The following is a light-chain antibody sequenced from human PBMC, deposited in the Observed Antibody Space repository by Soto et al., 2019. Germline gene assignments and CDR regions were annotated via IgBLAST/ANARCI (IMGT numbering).Light chain of an antibody. J-gene: IGLJ3*02. V-gene: IGLV1-40*01. CDR3: QSSDSSLSGSV. CDR1: SSNIGAGYN. Sequence: QSVLTQPPSVSGAPGQRVTISCTGSSSNIGAGYNVHWYQQLPGTAPKLLIHGNSNRPSGVPDRFSGSKSGTSASLAITGLQAADESDYYCQSSDSSLSGSVFGGGTKLTVL. CDR2: GNS.